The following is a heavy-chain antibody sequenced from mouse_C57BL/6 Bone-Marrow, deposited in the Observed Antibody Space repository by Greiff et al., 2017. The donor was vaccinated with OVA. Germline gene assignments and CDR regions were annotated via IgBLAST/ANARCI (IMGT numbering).Heavy chain of an antibody. J-gene: IGHJ1*03. D-gene: IGHD1-1*01. CDR1: GYTFTSYW. V-gene: IGHV1-59*01. CDR2: IDPSDSYT. Sequence: QVQLQQSGAELVRPGTSVKLSCKASGYTFTSYWMHWVKQRPGQGLEWIGVIDPSDSYTNYNQKFKGKATLTVDTSSSTAYMQLSSLTSEDSAVYYCARRGRFTTVVARWYFDVWGTGTTVTVSS. CDR3: ARRGRFTTVVARWYFDV.